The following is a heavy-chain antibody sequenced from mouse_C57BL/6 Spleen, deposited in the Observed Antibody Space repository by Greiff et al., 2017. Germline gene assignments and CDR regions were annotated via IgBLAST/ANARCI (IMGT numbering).Heavy chain of an antibody. Sequence: QVQLQQSGAELVRPGASVTLSCKASGYTFTDYEMHWVKQTPVHGLEWIGAIDPETGGTAYNQKFKGKAILTADKSSSTAYMELRSLTSEDSAVYYCTRPYGNPYLDYWGQGTTLTVSS. J-gene: IGHJ2*01. CDR1: GYTFTDYE. CDR3: TRPYGNPYLDY. D-gene: IGHD2-1*01. V-gene: IGHV1-15*01. CDR2: IDPETGGT.